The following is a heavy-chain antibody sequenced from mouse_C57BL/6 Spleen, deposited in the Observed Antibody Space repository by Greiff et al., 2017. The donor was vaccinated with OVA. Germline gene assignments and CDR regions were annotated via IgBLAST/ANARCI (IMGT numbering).Heavy chain of an antibody. Sequence: EVKLVESGGGLVQPKGSLKLSCAASGFSFNTYAMNWVRQAPGKGLEWVARIRSKSNNYATYYADSVKDRFTISRDDSESMLYLQMNNLKTEDTAMYYCVRPDGYGFAYWGQGTLVTVSA. D-gene: IGHD2-3*01. J-gene: IGHJ3*01. CDR3: VRPDGYGFAY. CDR2: IRSKSNNYAT. CDR1: GFSFNTYA. V-gene: IGHV10-1*01.